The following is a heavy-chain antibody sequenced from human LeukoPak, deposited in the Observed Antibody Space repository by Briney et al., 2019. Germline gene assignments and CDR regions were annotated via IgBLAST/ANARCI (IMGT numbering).Heavy chain of an antibody. CDR2: ITDDATT. D-gene: IGHD1-26*01. Sequence: PGGSQRLSCAASGFTFSSAWMHWVRQAPGTGLVWVSRITDDATTTYADSVKGRFTISRDNSKNILYLQMNSLRAEDTAVYYCVRDRVGPDYWGQGTLVTVSS. J-gene: IGHJ4*02. V-gene: IGHV3-74*03. CDR3: VRDRVGPDY. CDR1: GFTFSSAW.